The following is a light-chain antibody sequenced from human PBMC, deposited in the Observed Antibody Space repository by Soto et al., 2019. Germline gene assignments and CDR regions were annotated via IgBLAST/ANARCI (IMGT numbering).Light chain of an antibody. CDR3: QQYHEWPLT. CDR1: QSVSSSY. CDR2: GAS. V-gene: IGKV3-20*01. J-gene: IGKJ4*01. Sequence: EIVLTQSPGTLSLSPGERATLSCRASQSVSSSYLAWYQQKPGQAPRFLIYGASSRATGIPDRFSGSGSGTDFTLTISSLQSEDFAVYYCQQYHEWPLTFGGGTKVDI.